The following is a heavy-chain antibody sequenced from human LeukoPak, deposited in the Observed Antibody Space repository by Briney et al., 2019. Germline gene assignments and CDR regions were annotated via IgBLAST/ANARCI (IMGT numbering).Heavy chain of an antibody. V-gene: IGHV1-8*01. J-gene: IGHJ3*02. CDR3: ARRKINYGAFDI. CDR2: MNPNSGNT. D-gene: IGHD3-10*01. Sequence: ASVKVSCKASGYTFTSYDINWVRQATGQGLEWMGWMNPNSGNTGYAQKFQGRVTMTRNTSISTAYMELSRLRSEDTAVYYCARRKINYGAFDIWGQRTMVTVSS. CDR1: GYTFTSYD.